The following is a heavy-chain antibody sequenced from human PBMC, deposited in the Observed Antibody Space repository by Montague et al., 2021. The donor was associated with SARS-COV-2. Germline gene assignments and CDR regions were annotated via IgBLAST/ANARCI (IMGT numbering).Heavy chain of an antibody. J-gene: IGHJ4*02. Sequence: CAISGDSVSRNSAAWNWIRQSPSRGLEWLGRTYYRSKWYNDYAVSVKSRITINPDTSKNQISLQLNSVTPEDTAAYYCAGTSASSDYWGQGTLVTVSS. CDR2: TYYRSKWYN. CDR3: AGTSASSDY. V-gene: IGHV6-1*01. CDR1: GDSVSRNSAA. D-gene: IGHD1-26*01.